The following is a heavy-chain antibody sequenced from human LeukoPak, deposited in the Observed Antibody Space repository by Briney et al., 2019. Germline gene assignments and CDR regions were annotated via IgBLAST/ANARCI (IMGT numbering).Heavy chain of an antibody. CDR3: AREPLEYYGSGSDHAFDI. CDR2: IYYSGST. J-gene: IGHJ3*02. Sequence: SETLSLTCTVSGGSISSGGYYWSWIRQHPGKGLEWIGYIYYSGSTYYNPSLKSRVTLSVDTSKNQFSLKLSSVTAADTAVYYCAREPLEYYGSGSDHAFDIWGQGTMVTVSS. CDR1: GGSISSGGYY. V-gene: IGHV4-31*03. D-gene: IGHD3-10*01.